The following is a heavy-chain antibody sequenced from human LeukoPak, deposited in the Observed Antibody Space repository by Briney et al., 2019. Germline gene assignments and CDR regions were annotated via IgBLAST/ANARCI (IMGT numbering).Heavy chain of an antibody. V-gene: IGHV3-21*01. CDR1: GFTFSSYG. J-gene: IGHJ4*02. CDR3: ARDLSGYFDY. D-gene: IGHD3-22*01. Sequence: GGSLRLSCAASGFTFSSYGMHWVRQAPGKGLEWASSISSSSSYIYYADSVKGRFTISRDNAKNSLYLQMNSLRAEDTAVYYCARDLSGYFDYWGQGTLVTVSS. CDR2: ISSSSSYI.